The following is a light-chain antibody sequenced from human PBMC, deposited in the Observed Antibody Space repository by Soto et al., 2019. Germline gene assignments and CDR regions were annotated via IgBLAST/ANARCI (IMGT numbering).Light chain of an antibody. J-gene: IGLJ1*01. CDR1: NIGSKH. CDR2: DSY. CDR3: QVWESGVDYV. V-gene: IGLV3-21*02. Sequence: SYVLTQPPSVSVAPGQTARIPCGGDNIGSKHVQWYQQKPGQAPLLVIYDSYDRPSGTPERFSASDSGNTATLTISRVEVGDEADYYCQVWESGVDYVFGTGTKLTV.